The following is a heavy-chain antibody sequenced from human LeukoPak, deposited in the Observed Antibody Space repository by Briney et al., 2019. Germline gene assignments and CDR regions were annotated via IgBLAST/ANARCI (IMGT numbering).Heavy chain of an antibody. CDR1: GFTFSDYY. CDR3: ASHLPYYYCMDV. D-gene: IGHD3-3*02. V-gene: IGHV3-11*03. CDR2: ISSSSSYT. J-gene: IGHJ6*02. Sequence: PGGSLRLSCAASGFTFSDYYMSWIRQAPGKGLEWVSYISSSSSYTNYAHSVKGRFTISRDNAKNSLYLQMNSLRAEDTAVYYCASHLPYYYCMDVWGQGTTVTVSS.